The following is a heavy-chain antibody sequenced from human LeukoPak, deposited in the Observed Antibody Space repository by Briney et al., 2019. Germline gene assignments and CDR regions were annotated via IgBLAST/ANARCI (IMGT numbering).Heavy chain of an antibody. J-gene: IGHJ5*02. V-gene: IGHV1-2*02. CDR2: INPNSGGT. CDR3: ARDLISARWDLPNYNWFDP. Sequence: ASVKVSCKASGHTLSGYYIHWVRQAPGRGLEWMGWINPNSGGTNYAQKFQGRVTMTRDTSISTAYMELSRLRSDDTAVYYCARDLISARWDLPNYNWFDPWGQGTLVTVSS. D-gene: IGHD1-26*01. CDR1: GHTLSGYY.